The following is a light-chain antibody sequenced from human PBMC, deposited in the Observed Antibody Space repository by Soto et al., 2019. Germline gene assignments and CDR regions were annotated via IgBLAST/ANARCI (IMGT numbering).Light chain of an antibody. CDR2: SNS. J-gene: IGLJ1*01. CDR1: SSNIGSST. V-gene: IGLV1-44*01. CDR3: AAWDGTLTDYV. Sequence: QSVLTQPPSASRTPGQRVTISCSGSSSNIGSSTVNWYQQLPGTAPKSLIYSNSQRPSGVPDRFSGSKSGTSASLAISGLQSEDEADYYCAAWDGTLTDYVFGTGTKVTVL.